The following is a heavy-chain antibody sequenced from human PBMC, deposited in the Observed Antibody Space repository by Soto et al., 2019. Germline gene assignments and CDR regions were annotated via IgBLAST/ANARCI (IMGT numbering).Heavy chain of an antibody. D-gene: IGHD2-21*01. CDR3: AIDCVYAYGIDF. CDR1: GFTFRNYN. J-gene: IGHJ6*02. CDR2: ISGASGTI. Sequence: EVQLVESGGGLVQPGGSLRLSCAASGFTFRNYNMNWVRQAPGKGLEWLSYISGASGTIYYADSMQGRFTISRDNAKNSLYLQINSLRAKATAMYYCAIDCVYAYGIDFCCQGTTVTFSS. V-gene: IGHV3-48*01.